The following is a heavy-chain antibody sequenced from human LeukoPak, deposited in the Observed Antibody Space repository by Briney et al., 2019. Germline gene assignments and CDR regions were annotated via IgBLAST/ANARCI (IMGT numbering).Heavy chain of an antibody. J-gene: IGHJ6*03. Sequence: GGSLRLSCAASGFTFSSYEMEWVRQAPGKGLEWVSYISSSGNTIYYADSVKGRFTISRDNAKNALYLQMNSLRGEDTAVYYCARGQGDTYVSGSYRDYYMDVWGKGTTVTISS. D-gene: IGHD3-10*01. CDR2: ISSSGNTI. CDR3: ARGQGDTYVSGSYRDYYMDV. V-gene: IGHV3-48*03. CDR1: GFTFSSYE.